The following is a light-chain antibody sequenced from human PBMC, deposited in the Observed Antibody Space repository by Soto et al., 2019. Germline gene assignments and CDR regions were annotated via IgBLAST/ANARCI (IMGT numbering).Light chain of an antibody. J-gene: IGKJ1*01. CDR2: GAS. Sequence: VMPQSPATLSVSPAERGTLSCRASRNVVGELAWYMQKPGQSPRLLISGASTRAADFPARFSRSLSVTECILTISSLQSEDFAFYYCQQYDDWPWTFVQGTIVDIK. CDR3: QQYDDWPWT. CDR1: RNVVGE. V-gene: IGKV3-15*01.